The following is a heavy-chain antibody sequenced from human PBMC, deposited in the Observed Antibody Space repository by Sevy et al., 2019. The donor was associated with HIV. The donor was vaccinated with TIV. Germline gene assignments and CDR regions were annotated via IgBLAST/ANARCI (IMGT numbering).Heavy chain of an antibody. CDR2: IYYSGST. D-gene: IGHD1-26*01. CDR3: ARVLAKGINWFDP. V-gene: IGHV4-31*03. J-gene: IGHJ5*02. Sequence: SETLSLTCTVSGGSISSGGYYWSWIRQHPGKGLEWIGYIYYSGSTYYNPSLKSRVTISVDTSKNQFSLKLSSVTAADTAVYYCARVLAKGINWFDPWGQGTLVTVSS. CDR1: GGSISSGGYY.